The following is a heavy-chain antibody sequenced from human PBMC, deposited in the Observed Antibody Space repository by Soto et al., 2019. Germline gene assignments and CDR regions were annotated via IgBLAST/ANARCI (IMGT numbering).Heavy chain of an antibody. V-gene: IGHV3-7*03. CDR2: LKRDGRER. J-gene: IGHJ4*02. CDR1: GFTFGNYW. D-gene: IGHD2-8*01. CDR3: ARDVYETLGRVVRRLDS. Sequence: GGSLRLSCAASGFTFGNYWMTWVRQAPGKGLEWVANLKRDGRERYYVDSVKGRFSVSRDNAKNSLYLQMNNLRPEDTAVYYCARDVYETLGRVVRRLDSWGQGTLVTVSS.